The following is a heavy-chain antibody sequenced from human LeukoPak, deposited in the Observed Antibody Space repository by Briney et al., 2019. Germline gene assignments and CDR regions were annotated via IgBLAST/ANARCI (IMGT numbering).Heavy chain of an antibody. CDR3: ARGGDLVVSGLENAFDI. Sequence: GGSLRLSCAASGFTFSSYAMHWVRQAPGKGLEWVAVISYDGSNKYYADSVKGRFTISRDNSKNTLYLQMNSLRAEDTAVYYCARGGDLVVSGLENAFDIWGQGTMVTVSS. CDR2: ISYDGSNK. J-gene: IGHJ3*02. CDR1: GFTFSSYA. V-gene: IGHV3-30*04. D-gene: IGHD3-22*01.